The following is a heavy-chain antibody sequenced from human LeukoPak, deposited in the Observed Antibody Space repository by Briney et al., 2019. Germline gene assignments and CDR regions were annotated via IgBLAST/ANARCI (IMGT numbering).Heavy chain of an antibody. D-gene: IGHD3-3*01. CDR2: IKQDGSEK. V-gene: IGHV3-7*01. CDR1: GFTFSSYW. CDR3: ARDDADYDFWSGPYYYMDV. Sequence: GGSLRLSCAASGFTFSSYWMSWVRQAPGKGLEWVANIKQDGSEKYYVDSVKGRFTISRDNAKSSLYLQMNSLRAEDTAVYYCARDDADYDFWSGPYYYMDVWGKGTTVTVSS. J-gene: IGHJ6*03.